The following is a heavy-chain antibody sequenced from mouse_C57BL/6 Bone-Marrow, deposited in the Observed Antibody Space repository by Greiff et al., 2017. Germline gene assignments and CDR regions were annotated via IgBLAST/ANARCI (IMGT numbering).Heavy chain of an antibody. CDR1: GYTFTSYW. CDR2: IDPSDSYT. V-gene: IGHV1-59*01. J-gene: IGHJ4*01. Sequence: VKLQQPGAELVRPGTSVKLSCKASGYTFTSYWMHWVKQRPGQGLEWIGVIDPSDSYTNYNQKFKGQATLTVDTSSSTAYMQLSSLTSEDSAVYYCARGIGSPYYYAMDYWGQGTSVTVSS. D-gene: IGHD1-1*01. CDR3: ARGIGSPYYYAMDY.